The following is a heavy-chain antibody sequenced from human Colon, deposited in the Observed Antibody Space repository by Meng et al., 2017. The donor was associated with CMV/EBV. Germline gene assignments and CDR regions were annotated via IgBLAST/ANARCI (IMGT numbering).Heavy chain of an antibody. D-gene: IGHD3-3*01. Sequence: GESLKISCAASGFTFSSYSMNWVRQAPGKGLEWVSYISSSSSTIYYADSVKGRFTISRDNAKNSLYLQMNSLRAEDTAVYYCARDLVGVVIMPLYYYGMDVWGQGTTVPSP. V-gene: IGHV3-48*04. CDR1: GFTFSSYS. CDR2: ISSSSSTI. J-gene: IGHJ6*02. CDR3: ARDLVGVVIMPLYYYGMDV.